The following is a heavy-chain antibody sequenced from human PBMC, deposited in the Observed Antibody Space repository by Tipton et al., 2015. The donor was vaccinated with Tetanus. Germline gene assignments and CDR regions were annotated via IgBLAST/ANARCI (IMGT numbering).Heavy chain of an antibody. J-gene: IGHJ6*02. Sequence: GSLRLSCAASGFTFSSYAMNWVRQAPGKGLEWVSSISASGYINYAASLEGRFTISRDNAKNSLYLLMDSLRAEDTAVYYCARDQIVEQATRDHDYGVDVWGQGTTVTVSS. CDR3: ARDQIVEQATRDHDYGVDV. CDR1: GFTFSSYA. D-gene: IGHD3-22*01. V-gene: IGHV3-21*01. CDR2: ISASGYI.